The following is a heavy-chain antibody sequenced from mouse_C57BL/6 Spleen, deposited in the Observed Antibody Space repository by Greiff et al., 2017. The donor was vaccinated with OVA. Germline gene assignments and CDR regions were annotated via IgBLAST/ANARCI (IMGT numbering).Heavy chain of an antibody. CDR2: ISSGSSTI. Sequence: EVKVVESGGGLVKPGGSLKLSCAASGFTFSDYGMHWVRQAPEKGLEWVAYISSGSSTIYYADTVKGRFTISRDNAKNTLFLQMTSLRSEDTAMYYCARRNDYDEGYYAMDYWGQGTSVTVSS. D-gene: IGHD2-4*01. V-gene: IGHV5-17*01. CDR3: ARRNDYDEGYYAMDY. J-gene: IGHJ4*01. CDR1: GFTFSDYG.